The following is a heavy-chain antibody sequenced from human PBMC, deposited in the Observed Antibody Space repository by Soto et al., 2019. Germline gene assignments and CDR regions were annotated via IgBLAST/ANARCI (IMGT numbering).Heavy chain of an antibody. CDR3: ARFRGYSFAYYFDS. Sequence: SETLSLTCTVSSGSISAYYWSWIRQPPGKGLEWIGYIYQSGSTSYNPSLKSRVTISVDTSKSQFSLKLSSVAAADTAVYYCARFRGYSFAYYFDSWGQGTLVTVSS. V-gene: IGHV4-59*01. J-gene: IGHJ4*02. CDR2: IYQSGST. CDR1: SGSISAYY. D-gene: IGHD5-18*01.